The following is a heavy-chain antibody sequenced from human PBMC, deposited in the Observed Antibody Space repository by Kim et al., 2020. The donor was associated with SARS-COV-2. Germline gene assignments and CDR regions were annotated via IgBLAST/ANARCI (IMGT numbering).Heavy chain of an antibody. D-gene: IGHD2-2*01. CDR2: TSSSSTFI. CDR1: GFIFGDYY. V-gene: IGHV3-11*06. CDR3: ARRKGIAVAINRVEHDYGLDV. Sequence: GGSLRLSCAASGFIFGDYYMNWIRLAPGKGLEWVSYTSSSSTFIEYADSVKGRFVISRDNAKNSLYLQMNNLRAEDTAVYYCARRKGIAVAINRVEHDYGLDVWGQGTTVIVSS. J-gene: IGHJ6*02.